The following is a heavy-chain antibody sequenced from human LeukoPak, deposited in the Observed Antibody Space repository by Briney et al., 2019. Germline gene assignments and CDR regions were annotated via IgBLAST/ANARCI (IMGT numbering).Heavy chain of an antibody. Sequence: GGSLRLSCAASGFTFSSYSMNWVRQAPGKGLEWVSSISSSSSYIYYADSVKGRFTISRDNAKNSLYLQMNSLRAEDTAVYYCARDRVAAAAELDYWGQGTLVTVSS. V-gene: IGHV3-21*01. D-gene: IGHD6-25*01. J-gene: IGHJ4*02. CDR3: ARDRVAAAAELDY. CDR1: GFTFSSYS. CDR2: ISSSSSYI.